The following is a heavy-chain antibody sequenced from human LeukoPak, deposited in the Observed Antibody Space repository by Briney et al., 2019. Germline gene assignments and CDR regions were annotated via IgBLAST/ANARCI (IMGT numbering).Heavy chain of an antibody. CDR2: IYPGDSDT. D-gene: IGHD5-24*01. V-gene: IGHV5-51*01. J-gene: IGHJ3*02. Sequence: GESLKISCKGSGYSFTSYWIGWVRQMPGKGLEWMGIIYPGDSDTRYSPSFQGQVTISADKSISTAYLQWSSLNASDTAMYYCARQGRWLQFGNAFDIWGQGTMVTVSS. CDR1: GYSFTSYW. CDR3: ARQGRWLQFGNAFDI.